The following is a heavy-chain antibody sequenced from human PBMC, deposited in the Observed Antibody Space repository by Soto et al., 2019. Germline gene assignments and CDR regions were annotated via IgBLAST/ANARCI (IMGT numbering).Heavy chain of an antibody. CDR2: MNPNSGNT. CDR1: GYTFTSYD. CDR3: ATELFVPTANVYYYYYMDV. Sequence: ASEKVSCKASGYTFTSYDINWVRQATGQGLEWMGWMNPNSGNTGYAQKFQGRVTMTRNTSISTAYMELSSLRSEDTAVYYCATELFVPTANVYYYYYMDVWGKGTTVTVSS. J-gene: IGHJ6*03. D-gene: IGHD2-2*01. V-gene: IGHV1-8*01.